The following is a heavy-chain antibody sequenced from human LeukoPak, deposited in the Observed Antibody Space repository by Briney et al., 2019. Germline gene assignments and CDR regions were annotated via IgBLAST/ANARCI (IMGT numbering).Heavy chain of an antibody. CDR3: ARESTYYDISIPDPSMDV. CDR1: GFSFNNYA. V-gene: IGHV3-21*01. D-gene: IGHD3-9*01. Sequence: NPGGSLRLSCAASGFSFNNYAMYWVRQAPGKGLEWVSSISSSSSYIYYADSVKGRFTISRDNAKNSLYLQMNSLRAEDTAVYYCARESTYYDISIPDPSMDVWGKGTTVTVSS. J-gene: IGHJ6*03. CDR2: ISSSSSYI.